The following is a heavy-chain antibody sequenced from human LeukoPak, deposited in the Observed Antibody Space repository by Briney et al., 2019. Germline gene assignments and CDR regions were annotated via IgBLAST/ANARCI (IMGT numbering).Heavy chain of an antibody. CDR3: AKDVAAAECYYFDY. CDR2: ISGSGGST. V-gene: IGHV3-23*01. J-gene: IGHJ4*02. Sequence: GGSLRLSCAASGFTFSSYAMSWVRQAPGKGLEWVSVISGSGGSTYYADSVKGRFTISRDNSKNTLYLQMNSLRAEDTAVYYCAKDVAAAECYYFDYWGQGTLVTVSS. CDR1: GFTFSSYA. D-gene: IGHD6-13*01.